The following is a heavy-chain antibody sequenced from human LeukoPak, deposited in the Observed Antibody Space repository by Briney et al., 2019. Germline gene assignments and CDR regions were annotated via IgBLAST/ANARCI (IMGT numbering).Heavy chain of an antibody. CDR1: SGSISIYY. J-gene: IGHJ4*01. CDR3: ASTRQVIFEY. V-gene: IGHV4-4*07. D-gene: IGHD2-2*01. CDR2: IYTSGST. Sequence: PSETLSLTRTLSSGSISIYYGSCIPQPAGRGLELSGRIYTSGSTTYNPSLKGRVNMSVDTSKSQFSLMLSSVTAAETAVYYCASTRQVIFEYWGDGDLVTVSS.